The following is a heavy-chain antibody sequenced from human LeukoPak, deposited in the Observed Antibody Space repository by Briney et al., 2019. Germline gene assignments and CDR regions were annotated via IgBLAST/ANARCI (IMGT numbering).Heavy chain of an antibody. CDR1: GFTFSSYA. Sequence: PGGSLRLSCAASGFTFSSYAMSWVRQAPGKGLEWVSSMSGSGGSTYYADSVKGRFTISRDDSKNTLYLQMNSLRAEDTAVYYCAKDSYDEVGYFDYWGQGTLVTVSS. CDR3: AKDSYDEVGYFDY. V-gene: IGHV3-23*01. D-gene: IGHD3-22*01. J-gene: IGHJ4*02. CDR2: MSGSGGST.